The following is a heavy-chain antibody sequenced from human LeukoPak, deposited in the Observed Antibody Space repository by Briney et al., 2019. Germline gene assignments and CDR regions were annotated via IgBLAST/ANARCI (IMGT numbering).Heavy chain of an antibody. J-gene: IGHJ5*02. V-gene: IGHV4-34*01. D-gene: IGHD1-26*01. CDR1: GGSFSGYY. Sequence: WETLSLTCAVYGGSFSGYYWSWIRQPSGKGLEWIGEINHSGSTNYNPSLKSRVTISVDTSKNQFSLKLSSVTAADTAVYYCARYGHRGATTHWFDPWGQGTLVTVSS. CDR3: ARYGHRGATTHWFDP. CDR2: INHSGST.